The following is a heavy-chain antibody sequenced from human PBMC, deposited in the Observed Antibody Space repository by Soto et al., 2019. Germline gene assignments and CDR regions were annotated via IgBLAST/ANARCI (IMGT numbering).Heavy chain of an antibody. CDR2: INAGNGNT. V-gene: IGHV1-3*01. Sequence: ASVKVSCKASGYTFTSYAMHWVRQAPGQRLEWMGWINAGNGNTKYSQKFQGRVTITRDTSASTAYMELSSLRSEDTAVYYCARSPPGDDFWSGYYGPGYYYYGMDVWGPGTLVTVSS. D-gene: IGHD3-3*01. CDR3: ARSPPGDDFWSGYYGPGYYYYGMDV. CDR1: GYTFTSYA. J-gene: IGHJ6*02.